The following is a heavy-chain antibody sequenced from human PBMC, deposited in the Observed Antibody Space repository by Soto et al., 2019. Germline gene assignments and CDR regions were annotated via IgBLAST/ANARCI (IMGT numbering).Heavy chain of an antibody. CDR3: ARVQVFPNPAADF. Sequence: QVHLVQSGAEVRKPGASVKVSCKASGYTFTTYGLIWVRQAPGQHLEWLGWISARNGDTKYAQGFQGRVTLTRDTSKATAYMDLMNLRSDDTAVYFCARVQVFPNPAADFWGQGTLVTVSS. V-gene: IGHV1-18*04. D-gene: IGHD1-20*01. CDR1: GYTFTTYG. CDR2: ISARNGDT. J-gene: IGHJ4*02.